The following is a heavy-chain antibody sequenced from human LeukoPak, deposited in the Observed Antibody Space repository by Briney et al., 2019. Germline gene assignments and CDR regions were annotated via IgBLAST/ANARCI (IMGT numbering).Heavy chain of an antibody. CDR1: GFTFSSYG. J-gene: IGHJ4*02. CDR3: ARVTYYDFWSGYYQPPWADDY. CDR2: ISYDGSNK. Sequence: PGRSLRLSCAASGFTFSSYGMHWVHQAPGKGLEWVAVISYDGSNKYYADSVKGRFTISRDNSKNSLYLQMNSLRAEDTAVYYCARVTYYDFWSGYYQPPWADDYWGQGTLVTVSS. D-gene: IGHD3-3*01. V-gene: IGHV3-30*03.